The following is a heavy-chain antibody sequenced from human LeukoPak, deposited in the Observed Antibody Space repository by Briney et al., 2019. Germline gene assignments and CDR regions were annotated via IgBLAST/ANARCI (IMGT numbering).Heavy chain of an antibody. V-gene: IGHV4-59*01. Sequence: SETLSLTCTVSGGSISNYYWSWIRQSPGKGLEWIANIFYNGNTNYNPSLKSRVTISVDTSKNQFSLKLSSVAAADTAVYYCARSGRIGASDSWGQGSLVTVSS. J-gene: IGHJ4*02. CDR2: IFYNGNT. D-gene: IGHD1-14*01. CDR1: GGSISNYY. CDR3: ARSGRIGASDS.